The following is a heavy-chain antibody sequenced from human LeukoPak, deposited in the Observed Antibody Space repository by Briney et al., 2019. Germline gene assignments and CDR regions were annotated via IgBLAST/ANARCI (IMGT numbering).Heavy chain of an antibody. CDR1: GYSFTSYW. CDR3: ARLPTIDYGDYVYYFDY. J-gene: IGHJ4*02. V-gene: IGHV5-51*01. D-gene: IGHD4-17*01. CDR2: IYPGDSDT. Sequence: GESLKISCKGSGYSFTSYWIGWVRQMPGKGLEWMGIIYPGDSDTRYSPSFQGQVTISADKSISTAYLQWSSLKASDTAMHYCARLPTIDYGDYVYYFDYWGQGTLVTVSS.